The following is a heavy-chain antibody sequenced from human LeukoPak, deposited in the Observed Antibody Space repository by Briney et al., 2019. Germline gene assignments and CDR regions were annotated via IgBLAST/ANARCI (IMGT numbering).Heavy chain of an antibody. CDR3: AKDPTDYYDSSGSGY. Sequence: PGGSLRLSCAASGFTFSSYAMSWVRQAPGKGLEWVSTIPDSGGNTYYKDSVKGRFTISRDNSKNTLCLQMNSLRAEDTAVYYCAKDPTDYYDSSGSGYWGQGTLVTVSS. D-gene: IGHD3-22*01. V-gene: IGHV3-23*01. CDR1: GFTFSSYA. J-gene: IGHJ4*02. CDR2: IPDSGGNT.